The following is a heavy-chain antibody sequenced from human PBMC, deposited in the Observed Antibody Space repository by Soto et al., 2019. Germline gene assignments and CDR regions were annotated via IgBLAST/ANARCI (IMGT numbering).Heavy chain of an antibody. CDR2: INPSGGST. CDR3: ASTYGGNSEVASSAWFDP. Sequence: QVQLVQSGAEVKKPGASVKVSCKASGYTFTSYYMHWVRQAPGQGLEWMGIINPSGGSTSYAQKFQGRVTMTRDTSTSTVYMELRSLRSEDTAMYYCASTYGGNSEVASSAWFDPWGQGTLVTVSS. J-gene: IGHJ5*02. V-gene: IGHV1-46*01. D-gene: IGHD4-17*01. CDR1: GYTFTSYY.